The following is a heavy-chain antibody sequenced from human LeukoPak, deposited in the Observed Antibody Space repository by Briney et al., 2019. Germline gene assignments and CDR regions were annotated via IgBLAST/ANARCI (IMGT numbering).Heavy chain of an antibody. J-gene: IGHJ3*02. CDR2: IYYSGST. Sequence: XSSGGYYWSWIRXHPGTGLEWIGYIYYSGSTYYNPSLKSRVTISVDTSKNQFSLKLSSVTAADTAVYYCARDRAVAGAHDAFDIWGQGTMVTVSS. V-gene: IGHV4-31*02. D-gene: IGHD6-19*01. CDR1: XSSGGYY. CDR3: ARDRAVAGAHDAFDI.